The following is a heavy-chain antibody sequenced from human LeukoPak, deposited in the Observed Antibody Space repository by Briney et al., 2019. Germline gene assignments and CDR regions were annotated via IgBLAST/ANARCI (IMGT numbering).Heavy chain of an antibody. CDR1: GFTFSSYA. J-gene: IGHJ4*02. CDR2: ISGSGGST. CDR3: AREYYDFWSGGEPGGFDY. Sequence: GGSLRLSCAASGFTFSSYAMSWVRQAPGKGLEWVSAISGSGGSTYYADSVKGRFTIPRDNAKNSLYLQMSSLRAEDTAVYYCAREYYDFWSGGEPGGFDYWGQGTLVTVSS. D-gene: IGHD3-3*01. V-gene: IGHV3-23*01.